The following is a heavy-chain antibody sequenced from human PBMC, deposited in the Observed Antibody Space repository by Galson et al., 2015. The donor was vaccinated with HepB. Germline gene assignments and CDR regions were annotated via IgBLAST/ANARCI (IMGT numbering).Heavy chain of an antibody. V-gene: IGHV5-51*01. CDR1: GYTFTNQW. D-gene: IGHD2-15*01. Sequence: QSGAEVKKPGESLKISCKTSGYTFTNQWIGWVRQMPGKGPEWMGIIYPGDSDTRYSPAFQGQVTISADKSISTAYLQWSGLKASDTAIYYCARRGGSLKYFDQWGQGTLGIVSS. CDR3: ARRGGSLKYFDQ. J-gene: IGHJ4*02. CDR2: IYPGDSDT.